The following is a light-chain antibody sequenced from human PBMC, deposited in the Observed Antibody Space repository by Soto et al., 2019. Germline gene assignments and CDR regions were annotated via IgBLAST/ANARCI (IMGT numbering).Light chain of an antibody. J-gene: IGKJ4*01. CDR2: AAS. CDR1: QDISNY. V-gene: IGKV1-27*01. CDR3: QKYNSAPLLT. Sequence: DFQMTQPPSSLSASVGDRVTITCQASQDISNYLNWYQQKPGKVPKLLIYAASTLQSGVPSRFSGSGSGTDFTLTISSLQPEDVATYYCQKYNSAPLLTFGGGTKVDIK.